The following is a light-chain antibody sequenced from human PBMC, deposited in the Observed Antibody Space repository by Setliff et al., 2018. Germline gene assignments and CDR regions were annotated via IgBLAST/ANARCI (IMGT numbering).Light chain of an antibody. V-gene: IGLV1-40*01. CDR1: SSNIGADYD. Sequence: VLTQPPSVSGAPGQRVIISCAGTSSNIGADYDVFWYQHLPGTGPKLLIYGNSRRPSGVPDRFSGSKSGTSASLAITGLQAEDEADYHCQSFDRSLNHVVFGGGTKVTVL. CDR2: GNS. CDR3: QSFDRSLNHVV. J-gene: IGLJ3*02.